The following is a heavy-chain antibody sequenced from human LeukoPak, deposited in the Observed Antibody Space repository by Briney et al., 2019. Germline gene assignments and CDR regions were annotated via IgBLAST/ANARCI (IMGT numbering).Heavy chain of an antibody. CDR2: INHSGST. J-gene: IGHJ4*02. Sequence: PSETLSLTCAVYGGSFSGYYWSWIRQPPGKGLEWIGEINHSGSTNYNPSLKSRVTISVDTSKNQFSLKLSSVTAADTAVYYCARGAFTPYSSGSFPRGCHLVSLDYWGQGTLVTVSS. CDR1: GGSFSGYY. V-gene: IGHV4-34*01. CDR3: ARGAFTPYSSGSFPRGCHLVSLDY. D-gene: IGHD6-25*01.